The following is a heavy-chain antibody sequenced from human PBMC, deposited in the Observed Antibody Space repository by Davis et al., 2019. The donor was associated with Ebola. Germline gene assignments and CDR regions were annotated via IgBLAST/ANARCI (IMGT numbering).Heavy chain of an antibody. CDR3: ARGTVTTLGDY. Sequence: GESLKISCAASGFTFSDYKMNWVRQAPGKGLEWVANIKQDGSEKYYVDSVKGRFTISRDNAKNSLYLQMNSLRAEDTAVYYCARGTVTTLGDYWGQGTLVTVSS. CDR2: IKQDGSEK. D-gene: IGHD4-11*01. CDR1: GFTFSDYK. V-gene: IGHV3-7*01. J-gene: IGHJ4*02.